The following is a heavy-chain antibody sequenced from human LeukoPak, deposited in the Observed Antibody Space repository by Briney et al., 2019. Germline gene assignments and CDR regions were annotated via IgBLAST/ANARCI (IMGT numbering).Heavy chain of an antibody. CDR1: GGTFSSYA. CDR2: IIPIFGTA. Sequence: ASVKVSCKASGGTFSSYAISWVRQAPGQGLEWMGGIIPIFGTANYAQKFQGRVTITADKSTSTAYMELSSLRSEDTAVYYCAVRLRWSPYYFDYWGQGTLVTVSS. CDR3: AVRLRWSPYYFDY. J-gene: IGHJ4*02. D-gene: IGHD4-23*01. V-gene: IGHV1-69*06.